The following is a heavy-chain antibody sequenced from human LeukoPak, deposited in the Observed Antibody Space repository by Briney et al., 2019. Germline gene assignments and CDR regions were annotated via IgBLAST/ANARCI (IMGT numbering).Heavy chain of an antibody. D-gene: IGHD6-19*01. CDR3: ARDNSAWSGPWYFDL. Sequence: QPGGSLRLSCAASGFTFSSYAMSWVRQAPGKGLEWVSAISGSGGSTYYADSVKGRFTISRDNSENTLYLQMNSLRAEDTAVYYCARDNSAWSGPWYFDLWGRGTLVTVSS. V-gene: IGHV3-23*01. J-gene: IGHJ2*01. CDR2: ISGSGGST. CDR1: GFTFSSYA.